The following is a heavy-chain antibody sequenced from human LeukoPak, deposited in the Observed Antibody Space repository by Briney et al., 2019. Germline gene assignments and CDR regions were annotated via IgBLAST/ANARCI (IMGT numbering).Heavy chain of an antibody. CDR2: IYYSGST. V-gene: IGHV4-31*03. Sequence: SETLSLTCTVSGGSISSGGYYWSWIRQHPGKGLEWIVYIYYSGSTYYNPSLKSRVTISVDTSKNQFSLKLSSVTAADTAVYYCARSTLLWFGEAMGGMDVWGQGTTVTVSS. CDR1: GGSISSGGYY. CDR3: ARSTLLWFGEAMGGMDV. D-gene: IGHD3-10*01. J-gene: IGHJ6*02.